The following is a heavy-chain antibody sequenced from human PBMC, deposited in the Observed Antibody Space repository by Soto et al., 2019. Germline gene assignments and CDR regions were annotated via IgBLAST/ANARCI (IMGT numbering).Heavy chain of an antibody. Sequence: VGSLRLSCASSGCTFSNYAMSCVRHAPGKWLEWVSAISGSGDSTYYADSVKGRFTISRDNSKNTLYLQMNSLRAEDTAIYYCARDRYGDPLWRKDDFQYLGQGTLVNVS. J-gene: IGHJ4*02. CDR2: ISGSGDST. CDR3: ARDRYGDPLWRKDDFQY. D-gene: IGHD4-17*01. V-gene: IGHV3-23*01. CDR1: GCTFSNYA.